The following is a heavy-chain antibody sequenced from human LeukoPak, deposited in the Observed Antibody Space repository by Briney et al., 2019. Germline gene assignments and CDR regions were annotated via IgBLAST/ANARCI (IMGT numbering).Heavy chain of an antibody. D-gene: IGHD3-22*01. CDR2: IYHSGST. CDR3: AKYYYDSSGYWPQGYFDY. V-gene: IGHV4-38-2*02. Sequence: SETLSLTCTVPGYSISSGYYWGWIRQPPGKGLEWIGSIYHSGSTYYNPSLKSRVTISVDTSKNQFSLKLSSVTAADTAVYYCAKYYYDSSGYWPQGYFDYWGQGTLVTVSS. J-gene: IGHJ4*02. CDR1: GYSISSGYY.